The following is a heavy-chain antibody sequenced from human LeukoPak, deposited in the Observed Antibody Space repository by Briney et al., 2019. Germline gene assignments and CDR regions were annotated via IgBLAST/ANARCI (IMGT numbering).Heavy chain of an antibody. J-gene: IGHJ4*02. CDR1: GDSVSSNSAA. CDR2: TYYRSKWYN. D-gene: IGHD3-10*01. V-gene: IGHV6-1*01. CDR3: ARVLLWFGSREYYFDY. Sequence: SQTLSLTCAISGDSVSSNSAAWNWIRQSPSRGLEWLGRTYYRSKWYNDYAVSVKSRITINPDTSKNQFSLQLNSVTPEDTAVYYRARVLLWFGSREYYFDYWGQGTLVTVSS.